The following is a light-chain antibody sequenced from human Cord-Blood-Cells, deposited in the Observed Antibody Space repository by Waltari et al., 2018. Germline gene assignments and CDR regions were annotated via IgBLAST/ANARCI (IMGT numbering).Light chain of an antibody. CDR2: GAS. Sequence: EIGLTQSPGTLSLSPGERATLSCRASQRVSSSYLAWYQQKPGQAPRLLIYGASSRATGIPDRFSGSGSGTDFTLTISRLEPEDFAVYYCQQYGSSPRTFGQGTKVEIK. CDR1: QRVSSSY. V-gene: IGKV3-20*01. CDR3: QQYGSSPRT. J-gene: IGKJ1*01.